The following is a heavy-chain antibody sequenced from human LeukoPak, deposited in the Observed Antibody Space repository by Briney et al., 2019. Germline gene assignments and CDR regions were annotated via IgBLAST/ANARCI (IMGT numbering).Heavy chain of an antibody. V-gene: IGHV3-23*01. J-gene: IGHJ4*02. CDR3: AKGHRSSSSFFDS. CDR2: IGGSGAGT. D-gene: IGHD6-19*01. CDR1: GFTLSDYA. Sequence: GGSLRLSCATSGFTLSDYAMRWVRQAPGKGLEWVSVIGGSGAGTHYADSVKGRFTISRDNSNNTLYLQMNSLRAEDTAVYYCAKGHRSSSSFFDSWGQGSLVTVSS.